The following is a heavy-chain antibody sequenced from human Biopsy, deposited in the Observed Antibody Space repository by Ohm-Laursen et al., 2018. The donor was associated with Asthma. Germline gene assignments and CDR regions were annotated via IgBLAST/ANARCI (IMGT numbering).Heavy chain of an antibody. D-gene: IGHD5-12*01. CDR3: AKRRGYSGHDNDY. Sequence: SLRLSCAASGFVFSQARMHWVRQAPGKGLEWVAAVSSEGHSTSYEDSVKGRFTISRDNSKNTLYLQMNSLRTEDTAVYYCAKRRGYSGHDNDYWGQGTLVIVSS. CDR2: VSSEGHST. CDR1: GFVFSQAR. J-gene: IGHJ4*02. V-gene: IGHV3-30*18.